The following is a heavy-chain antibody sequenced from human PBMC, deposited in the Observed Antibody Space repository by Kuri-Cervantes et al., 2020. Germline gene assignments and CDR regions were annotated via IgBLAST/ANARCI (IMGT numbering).Heavy chain of an antibody. D-gene: IGHD3-3*01. J-gene: IGHJ4*02. Sequence: GESLKIPCAGSGFTFRSYAMPWVRQAPGKGLEWVAVISYDGSNKYYADSVKGRFTISRDNSQNTQYLQMNSLRAEDTAVCYFARDPITILGVVNHGFDYWGQGTLVTVSS. CDR3: ARDPITILGVVNHGFDY. V-gene: IGHV3-30-3*01. CDR2: ISYDGSNK. CDR1: GFTFRSYA.